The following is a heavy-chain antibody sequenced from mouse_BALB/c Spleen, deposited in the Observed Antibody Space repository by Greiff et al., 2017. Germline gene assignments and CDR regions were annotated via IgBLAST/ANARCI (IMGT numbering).Heavy chain of an antibody. CDR1: GYTFTDYY. V-gene: IGHV1-77*01. J-gene: IGHJ2*01. CDR2: IYPGSGNT. CDR3: AANYYGSSYYFDY. D-gene: IGHD1-1*01. Sequence: QVQLQQSGAELARPGASVKLSCKASGYTFTDYYINWVKQRTGQGLEWIGEIYPGSGNTYYNEKFKGKATLTADKSSSTAYMQLSSLTSEDSAVYFCAANYYGSSYYFDYWGQGTTLTVSS.